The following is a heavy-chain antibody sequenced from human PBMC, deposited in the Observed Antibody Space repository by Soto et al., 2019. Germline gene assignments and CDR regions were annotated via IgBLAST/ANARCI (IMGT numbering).Heavy chain of an antibody. V-gene: IGHV3-23*01. CDR2: ISGSGGST. CDR3: AKAKGPAGATVGAFDI. J-gene: IGHJ3*02. Sequence: GGSLRLSCAASGFTFSSYAMSWVRQAPGKGLEWVSAISGSGGSTYYADSVKGRFTISRDNSKNTLYLQMNSLRAEDTAVYYCAKAKGPAGATVGAFDIWGQGTMVTVSS. CDR1: GFTFSSYA. D-gene: IGHD1-26*01.